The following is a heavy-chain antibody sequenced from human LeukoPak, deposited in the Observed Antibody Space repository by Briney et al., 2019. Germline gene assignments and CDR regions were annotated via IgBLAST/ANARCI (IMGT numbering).Heavy chain of an antibody. CDR3: AKEDGDYGLDY. Sequence: GGSLRLSCAASGFTVSSNYMSWVRQAPGKGLEWVSAISGSSGSTYYADSVKGRFTISRDNSKNTLYLQMNSLRAEDTAVYYCAKEDGDYGLDYWGQGTLVTVSS. D-gene: IGHD4-17*01. J-gene: IGHJ4*02. CDR1: GFTVSSNY. V-gene: IGHV3-23*01. CDR2: ISGSSGST.